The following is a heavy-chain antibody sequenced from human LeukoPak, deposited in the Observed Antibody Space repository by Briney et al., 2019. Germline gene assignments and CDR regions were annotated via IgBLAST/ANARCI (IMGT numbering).Heavy chain of an antibody. CDR3: ARDSIATLDREPFDY. CDR1: GYTFTSYG. CDR2: ISAYNGYT. J-gene: IGHJ4*02. V-gene: IGHV1-18*01. Sequence: GASVKVSCKTSGYTFTSYGISWVRQAPGQGLEWMGWISAYNGYTKYAQKFQGRVTMTIDTSTNTGYMELRSLRSDDTAVYYCARDSIATLDREPFDYWGQGTLVTVSS. D-gene: IGHD4-23*01.